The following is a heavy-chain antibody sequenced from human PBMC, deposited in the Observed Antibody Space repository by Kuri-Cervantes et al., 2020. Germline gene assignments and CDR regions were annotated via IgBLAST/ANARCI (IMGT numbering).Heavy chain of an antibody. D-gene: IGHD3-10*01. J-gene: IGHJ4*02. CDR1: GFTFSSYE. CDR2: ISSSGSTI. CDR3: AKEVRGSPVQGGNDY. V-gene: IGHV3-48*03. Sequence: GESLKISCAASGFTFSSYEMNWVRQAPGKGLEWVSYISSSGSTIYYADSVKGRLTISRDNAKNSLYLQMNSLRAEDTAVYYCAKEVRGSPVQGGNDYWGQGTLVTVSS.